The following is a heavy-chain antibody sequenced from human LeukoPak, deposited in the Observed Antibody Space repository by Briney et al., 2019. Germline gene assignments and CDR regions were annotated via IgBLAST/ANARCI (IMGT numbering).Heavy chain of an antibody. J-gene: IGHJ4*02. D-gene: IGHD2-15*01. CDR2: IYYSEST. Sequence: PSENLSLTCTVSGGSVSSGGYYWSWIRQPPGKGLEWIGYIYYSESTNYNPSLKSRVTISLDTSKNQFSLKLSSVTAADTAVYYCARDPFCTGTSCYGYWGQGTLVTVSS. CDR3: ARDPFCTGTSCYGY. V-gene: IGHV4-61*08. CDR1: GGSVSSGGYY.